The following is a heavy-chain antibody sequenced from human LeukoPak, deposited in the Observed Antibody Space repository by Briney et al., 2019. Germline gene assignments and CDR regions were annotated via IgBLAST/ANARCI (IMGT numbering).Heavy chain of an antibody. CDR1: GGPISRYY. J-gene: IGHJ6*03. CDR3: AVGYCSSTSCSTPYYYYMDV. Sequence: SETLSLTCTVSGGPISRYYWSCIRQPPGKGLEWIGYIYTSGSTNYNPSLKSRVTISVDTSKNQFSLKLSSVTAADTAVYYCAVGYCSSTSCSTPYYYYMDVWGKGTTVTVSS. CDR2: IYTSGST. V-gene: IGHV4-4*09. D-gene: IGHD2-2*01.